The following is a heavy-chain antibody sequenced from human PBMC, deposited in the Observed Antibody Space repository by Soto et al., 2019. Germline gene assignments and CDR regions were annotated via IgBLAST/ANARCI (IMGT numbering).Heavy chain of an antibody. CDR2: INPNSGGT. V-gene: IGHV1-2*02. J-gene: IGHJ4*02. D-gene: IGHD6-13*01. Sequence: QVPLVQSGAEVKKPGASVKVSCKASGYTFTGYYMHWVRQAPGQGLEWMGWINPNSGGTNYAQKFQGRVTMTRDTSISTAYMELSRLRSDDTAVYYCARSTRYSSSWYPRFDYWGQGTLVTVSS. CDR1: GYTFTGYY. CDR3: ARSTRYSSSWYPRFDY.